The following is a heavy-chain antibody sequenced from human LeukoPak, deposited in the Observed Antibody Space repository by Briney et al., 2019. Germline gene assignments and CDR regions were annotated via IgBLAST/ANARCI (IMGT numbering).Heavy chain of an antibody. D-gene: IGHD6-19*01. V-gene: IGHV3-53*01. Sequence: GGSLRLSCAASGFTVSSNYMSWVRQAPGKGLEWVSVIYSGGSTYYADSVKGRFTISRDNSKNTLYLQMNSLRAEDTAVYYCAREAEDSNWFDPWGQGTLVTVSS. J-gene: IGHJ5*02. CDR2: IYSGGST. CDR1: GFTVSSNY. CDR3: AREAEDSNWFDP.